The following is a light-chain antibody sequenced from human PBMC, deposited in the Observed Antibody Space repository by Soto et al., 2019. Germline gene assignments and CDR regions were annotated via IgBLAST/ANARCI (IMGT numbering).Light chain of an antibody. CDR3: QQYSTSVTWT. V-gene: IGKV3-20*01. J-gene: IGKJ1*01. CDR2: GAS. Sequence: EIVLTQSPGTLSLSPGERATLSCRASQSVASRYLAWYQHKPGQAPRLLIYGASNRATGIPDRFSGSGSGIDFTLTISRLEPEDFAVYYCQQYSTSVTWTFGQGTKVEIK. CDR1: QSVASRY.